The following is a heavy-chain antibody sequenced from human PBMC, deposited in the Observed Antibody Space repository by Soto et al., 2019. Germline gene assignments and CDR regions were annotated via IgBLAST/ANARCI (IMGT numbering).Heavy chain of an antibody. CDR2: INAGNGNT. D-gene: IGHD3-16*02. CDR1: GYTFTSYA. CDR3: ARDRSRGVWGSYRYSEPDY. V-gene: IGHV1-3*01. Sequence: QVQLVQSGAEVKKPGASVKVSCKASGYTFTSYAMHWVRQAPGQRLEWMGWINAGNGNTKYSQKFQGRVTITRDTSASTAYMELSSLRSEDTAVYYCARDRSRGVWGSYRYSEPDYWGQGTLVTVSS. J-gene: IGHJ4*02.